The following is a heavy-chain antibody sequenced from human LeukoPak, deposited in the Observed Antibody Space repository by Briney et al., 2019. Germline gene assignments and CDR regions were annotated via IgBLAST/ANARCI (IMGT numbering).Heavy chain of an antibody. J-gene: IGHJ4*02. V-gene: IGHV3-53*01. CDR3: VRDPGDCSGGSCYGDY. D-gene: IGHD2-15*01. CDR1: GFTVSSNY. CDR2: IYSGGST. Sequence: GGSLRLSCAASGFTVSSNYMSWVRQAPGKGLEWVSVIYSGGSTYYADSVKGRFTISRDNSKNTLYLQMNSLRAEDTAVYYCVRDPGDCSGGSCYGDYWGQGTLVTVSS.